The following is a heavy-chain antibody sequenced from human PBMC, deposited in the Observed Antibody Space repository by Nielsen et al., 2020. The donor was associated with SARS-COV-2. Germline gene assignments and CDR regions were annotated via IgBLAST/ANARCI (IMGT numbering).Heavy chain of an antibody. V-gene: IGHV3-23*01. J-gene: IGHJ4*02. D-gene: IGHD3-9*01. CDR1: GFTFPNYV. Sequence: GESLKISCAGSGFTFPNYVLYWVRQAPGKGLEWVSGITGVGGGSFYADSVRGRFTISRDNSRDTLYLQMNNLRADDTAVYYCAKAFRSSDWLRAATDYWGQGTLVTVSS. CDR3: AKAFRSSDWLRAATDY. CDR2: ITGVGGGS.